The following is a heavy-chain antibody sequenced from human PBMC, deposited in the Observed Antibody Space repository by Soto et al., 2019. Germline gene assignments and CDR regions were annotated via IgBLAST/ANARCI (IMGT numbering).Heavy chain of an antibody. CDR3: ARIAVAGTIDY. CDR2: IYHSGST. CDR1: GYSISSGYY. J-gene: IGHJ4*02. V-gene: IGHV4-38-2*01. Sequence: SETLSLTCAVSGYSISSGYYWGWIRQPPGKGLEWIGSIYHSGSTYYNPSLKSRVTISVDTSKNQFSLKLSSVTAADTAVYYCARIAVAGTIDYWGQGXLVTVSS. D-gene: IGHD6-19*01.